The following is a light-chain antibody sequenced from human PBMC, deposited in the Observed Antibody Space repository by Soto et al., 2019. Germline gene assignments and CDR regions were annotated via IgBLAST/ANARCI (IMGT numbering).Light chain of an antibody. Sequence: IQMTQSPSSLSAFVGARVTLTCRASQTIATYLNWYQQKPGQVPEVLIYGASRLRVGVPSRFTGSGYGTDFTLTINNLQPEDFAIYYCQQFYYYPHTFGQGKRLEIK. J-gene: IGKJ5*01. CDR1: QTIATY. CDR3: QQFYYYPHT. V-gene: IGKV1-39*01. CDR2: GAS.